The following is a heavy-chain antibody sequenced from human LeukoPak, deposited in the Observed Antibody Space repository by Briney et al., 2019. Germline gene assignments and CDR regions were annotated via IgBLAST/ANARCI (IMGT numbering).Heavy chain of an antibody. CDR3: ATAPRQWLASIDY. Sequence: GASVKVSCKASGYTFTSYDINWVRQATGQGLEWMGWMNPNSGNTGYAQKFQGRVTMTRNTSISTAYMELSSLRSEDTAVYYCATAPRQWLASIDYWGQGTLVTVSS. D-gene: IGHD6-19*01. CDR1: GYTFTSYD. CDR2: MNPNSGNT. J-gene: IGHJ4*02. V-gene: IGHV1-8*01.